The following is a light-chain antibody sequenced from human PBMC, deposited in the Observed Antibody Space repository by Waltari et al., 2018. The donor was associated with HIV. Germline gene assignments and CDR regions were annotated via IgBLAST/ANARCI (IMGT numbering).Light chain of an antibody. V-gene: IGKV4-1*01. CDR3: QRYDSTPYT. CDR1: QSVLYSSNNKNY. J-gene: IGKJ2*01. CDR2: WAS. Sequence: DIVMTQSPDSLAVSLGERATINCKSSQSVLYSSNNKNYLAWYQQKPGQPPKLLIYWASTRESGVPDRFIDSGSGTEFTLTISSLQAEDVAVYYCQRYDSTPYTFGQGTKLEIK.